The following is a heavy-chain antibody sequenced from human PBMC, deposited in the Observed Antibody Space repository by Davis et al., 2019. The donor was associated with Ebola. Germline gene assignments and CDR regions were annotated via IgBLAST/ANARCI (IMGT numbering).Heavy chain of an antibody. V-gene: IGHV1-69*13. Sequence: SVKVSCKASGGTFSSYAVSWVRQAPGQGLEWMGGIIPIFGTANYAQKFQGRVTITADESTSTAYMELSSLRSEDTAVYYCVRDLRGWGDFDYWGQGTLVTVSS. CDR3: VRDLRGWGDFDY. J-gene: IGHJ4*02. D-gene: IGHD3-10*01. CDR1: GGTFSSYA. CDR2: IIPIFGTA.